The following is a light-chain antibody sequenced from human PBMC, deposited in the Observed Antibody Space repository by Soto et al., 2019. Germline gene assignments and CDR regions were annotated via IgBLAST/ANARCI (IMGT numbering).Light chain of an antibody. CDR3: QQYNNWPIP. V-gene: IGKV3-15*01. J-gene: IGKJ5*01. CDR1: QNVNSN. CDR2: GAS. Sequence: EIVMTQSPVTLSVSPGERATLSCRASQNVNSNLAWYQQTPGQAPRLLIYGASTRATGIPVRFSGSGSGTEFTLTISSLQSEDFAVYYCQQYNNWPIPFGQGTRLESK.